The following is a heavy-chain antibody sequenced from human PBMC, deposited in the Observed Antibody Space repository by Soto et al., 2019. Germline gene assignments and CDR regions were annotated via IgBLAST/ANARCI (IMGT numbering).Heavy chain of an antibody. D-gene: IGHD4-17*01. CDR2: INHSGST. CDR1: GGSFSGYY. J-gene: IGHJ3*02. Sequence: SETLSLTCAVYGGSFSGYYWTWIRQPPGTGLEWIGEINHSGSTNYNPSLKSRVTISVDTSKNQFSLKLTSVTAADTAVYYCARDLAPHYGDAFDIWGQGTMVTVSS. CDR3: ARDLAPHYGDAFDI. V-gene: IGHV4-34*01.